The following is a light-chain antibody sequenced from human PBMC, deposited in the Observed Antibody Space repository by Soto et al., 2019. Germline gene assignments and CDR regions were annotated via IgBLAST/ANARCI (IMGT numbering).Light chain of an antibody. CDR2: AAS. V-gene: IGKV1-12*01. Sequence: DIQMTQSPSSVSASVGDRVTITCRASQGISSWLAWYQQKPGTAPNLLISAASSFQSGVPSRFSGSGSGTAFTLIISNVQPEDFAIYYWQQANSFPLSFGGGTKVEIK. J-gene: IGKJ4*01. CDR3: QQANSFPLS. CDR1: QGISSW.